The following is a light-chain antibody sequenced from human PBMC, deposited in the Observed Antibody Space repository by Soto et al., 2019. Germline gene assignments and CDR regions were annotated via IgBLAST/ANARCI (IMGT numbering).Light chain of an antibody. CDR2: AAS. CDR1: QSIRSY. V-gene: IGKV1-39*01. Sequence: DIQMTQSPSSLSASVGDRVSISCRASQSIRSYVNWYQQKPGKAPKLLIYAASNLQSGVPSRFSGSGSGADFTLTISSLQPEDFATYYCQQSYRTPPITFGQGTRLEIK. J-gene: IGKJ5*01. CDR3: QQSYRTPPIT.